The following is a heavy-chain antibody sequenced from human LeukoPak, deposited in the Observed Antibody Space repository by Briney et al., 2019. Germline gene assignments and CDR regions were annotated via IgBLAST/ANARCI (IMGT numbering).Heavy chain of an antibody. CDR1: GYTFTSYG. CDR3: ARAVGYCSSTSCWYYFDY. Sequence: ASVNVSCKASGYTFTSYGISWVRQAPGQGLEWMGWISAYNGNTNYAQKLQGRVTTTTDTSTSTAYMELRSLRSDDTAVYYCARAVGYCSSTSCWYYFDYWGQGTLVTVSS. CDR2: ISAYNGNT. J-gene: IGHJ4*02. D-gene: IGHD2-2*01. V-gene: IGHV1-18*01.